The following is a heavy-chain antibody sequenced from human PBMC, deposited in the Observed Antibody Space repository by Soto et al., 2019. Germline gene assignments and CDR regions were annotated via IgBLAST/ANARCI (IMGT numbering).Heavy chain of an antibody. J-gene: IGHJ4*02. D-gene: IGHD1-1*01. V-gene: IGHV1-8*02. CDR3: TRAIRNQLLSDY. CDR1: GYTFTSYY. Sequence: GASVKVSCKASGYTFTSYYMHWVRQAPGQGLEWMGWMNPNSGNRDYAQKFQGRVTMTRDTSISTAYMELDSLTSEDTAVYFCTRAIRNQLLSDYWGQGTLVTVSS. CDR2: MNPNSGNR.